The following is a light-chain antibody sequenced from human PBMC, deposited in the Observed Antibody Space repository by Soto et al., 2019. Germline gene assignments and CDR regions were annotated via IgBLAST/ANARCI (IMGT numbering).Light chain of an antibody. Sequence: EKVMTQSPATLSVSLGERATLSCRASQSISSNLAWYQQKPGQAPRLLIYGASTRATGCPDRFSGSGSGTEFTLTISSLQSEDFAVYYCQQYNNWPWAFGQGTKVEIK. CDR1: QSISSN. CDR3: QQYNNWPWA. J-gene: IGKJ1*01. V-gene: IGKV3-15*01. CDR2: GAS.